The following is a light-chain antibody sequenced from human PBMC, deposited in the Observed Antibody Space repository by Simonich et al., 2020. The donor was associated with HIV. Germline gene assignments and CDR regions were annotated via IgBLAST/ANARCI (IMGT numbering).Light chain of an antibody. CDR3: QQYYTTPFT. J-gene: IGKJ2*01. CDR1: QSVLHSSNNKNF. Sequence: DIVMTQSPDSLAVSLGERATINCKSSQSVLHSSNNKNFLAWYQQKPGQPPELLIYWASTRESGVPDRFSGSGSGTDFTLTISGLQAEDVAVYYCQQYYTTPFTFGQGTKLGIK. V-gene: IGKV4-1*01. CDR2: WAS.